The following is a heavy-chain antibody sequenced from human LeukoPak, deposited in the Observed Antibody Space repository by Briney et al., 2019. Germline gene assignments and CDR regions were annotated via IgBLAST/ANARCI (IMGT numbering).Heavy chain of an antibody. V-gene: IGHV4-38-2*02. D-gene: IGHD2-2*01. CDR2: INHSGST. Sequence: SETLSLTCTVSGYSISSGYYWGWIRQPPGKGPEWIGSINHSGSTYYNPSLKSRVTMSVDTSKNQFSLKLSSVTAADTAVYYCARDPVLPLVVPAANYNWFDPWGQGTLVTVSS. CDR1: GYSISSGYY. CDR3: ARDPVLPLVVPAANYNWFDP. J-gene: IGHJ5*02.